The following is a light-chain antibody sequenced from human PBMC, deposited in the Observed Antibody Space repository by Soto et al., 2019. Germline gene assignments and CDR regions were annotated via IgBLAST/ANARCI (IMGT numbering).Light chain of an antibody. J-gene: IGLJ2*01. CDR2: EGN. CDR3: CSYTASITLVV. CDR1: SSDVGSYNL. V-gene: IGLV2-23*01. Sequence: QSALTQPASVSGSPGQSITISCTGTSSDVGSYNLVSWYQQHPGKAAKLMIYEGNKRPSGISNRFSGSQSGNTASLTISGLQADDEAGYYCCSYTASITLVVFGGGTKLTVL.